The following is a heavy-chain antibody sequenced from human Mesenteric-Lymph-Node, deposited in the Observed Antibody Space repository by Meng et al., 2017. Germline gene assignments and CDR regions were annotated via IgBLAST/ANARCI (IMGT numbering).Heavy chain of an antibody. J-gene: IGHJ3*02. CDR1: GYTFNDYW. CDR2: IFPGHSDA. CDR3: ARTGGYCSGGSCYPRDAFDI. Sequence: GESLKISCKASGYTFNDYWIGWVRQMPGRGLEWMGIIFPGHSDARYSPSFQGQVAISADTSITTTYLQWSSLKASDTAMYYCARTGGYCSGGSCYPRDAFDIWGKGTMVTVSS. V-gene: IGHV5-51*01. D-gene: IGHD2-15*01.